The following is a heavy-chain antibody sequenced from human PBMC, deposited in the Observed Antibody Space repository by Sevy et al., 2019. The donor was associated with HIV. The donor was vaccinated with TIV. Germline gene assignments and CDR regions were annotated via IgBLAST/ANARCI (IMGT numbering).Heavy chain of an antibody. V-gene: IGHV4-59*01. Sequence: SETLSLTCTVSGGSISSYYWSWIRQPPGKGLEWIGYIYYSGSTNYNPSLKSRVTISVDTSKNQFSLKLSSVTAADTAVYYCARELYYYDSSGYYPGRGYYFDYWGQGTLVTVSS. CDR2: IYYSGST. J-gene: IGHJ4*02. D-gene: IGHD3-22*01. CDR3: ARELYYYDSSGYYPGRGYYFDY. CDR1: GGSISSYY.